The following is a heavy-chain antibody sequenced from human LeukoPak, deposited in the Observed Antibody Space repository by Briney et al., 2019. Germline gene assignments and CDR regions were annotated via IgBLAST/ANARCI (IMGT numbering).Heavy chain of an antibody. CDR1: GFTLSDYW. CDR2: INSDGSRI. Sequence: GRSLRFSCAASGFTLSDYWMHWVGQAPGKGLVWVSRINSDGSRIIYADSVKGRFTISRDNAKNTVYLQRNSLRADDTAVYFCARAPQIGFSGFDKNYWGQGTLVTVSS. CDR3: ARAPQIGFSGFDKNY. V-gene: IGHV3-74*01. D-gene: IGHD5-12*01. J-gene: IGHJ4*02.